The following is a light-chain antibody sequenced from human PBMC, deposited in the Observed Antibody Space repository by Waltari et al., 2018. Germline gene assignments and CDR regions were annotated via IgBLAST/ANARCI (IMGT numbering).Light chain of an antibody. Sequence: DIQMTQPLSSLSAFVGDKVTIPCRASLNITRYLCWYQQRPGKAPKLLIYAASTLQSGVPSRFSGSGSGVDFTLTITSLQPEDFATYSCQQTNSVPWTFGRGTKVEIK. CDR1: LNITRY. J-gene: IGKJ1*01. CDR3: QQTNSVPWT. V-gene: IGKV1-39*01. CDR2: AAS.